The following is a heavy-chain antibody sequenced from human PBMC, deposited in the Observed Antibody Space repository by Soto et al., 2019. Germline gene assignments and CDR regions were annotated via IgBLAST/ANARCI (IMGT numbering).Heavy chain of an antibody. V-gene: IGHV3-33*01. CDR1: GFTFSSYG. D-gene: IGHD2-21*02. J-gene: IGHJ4*02. Sequence: QVQLVESGGGVVQPGRSLRLSCAASGFTFSSYGMHWVRQAPGKGLEWVAVIWYDGSNKYYADSVKGRFTISRDNSKNTLYLQMNSLRAHDTAVYYCAREAYCGSDCQAWLGSFDYWGQGTLVTVSS. CDR2: IWYDGSNK. CDR3: AREAYCGSDCQAWLGSFDY.